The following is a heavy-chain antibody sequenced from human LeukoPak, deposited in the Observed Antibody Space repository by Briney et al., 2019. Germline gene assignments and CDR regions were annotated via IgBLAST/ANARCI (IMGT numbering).Heavy chain of an antibody. CDR3: ARGRDSGRYFDY. D-gene: IGHD1-26*01. Sequence: PGGSLGLSCAASGFTFSAYWMTWVRQAPGKGVEWVANIKQDGNEKFFVDSVRGRFAISRDNAKSSLFLQLAGLRAEDTAVYYCARGRDSGRYFDYWGQGTLVTVSS. CDR1: GFTFSAYW. CDR2: IKQDGNEK. V-gene: IGHV3-7*01. J-gene: IGHJ4*02.